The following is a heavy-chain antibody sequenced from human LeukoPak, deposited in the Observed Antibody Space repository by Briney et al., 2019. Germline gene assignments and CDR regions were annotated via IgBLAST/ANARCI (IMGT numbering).Heavy chain of an antibody. D-gene: IGHD1-1*01. CDR2: ITGTGGGGNKT. CDR3: ATTVTLDF. V-gene: IGHV3-23*01. J-gene: IGHJ4*02. Sequence: PVGSLRLSCAASGFTFRTYAMSWVRQAPGKGLEWVSVITGTGGGGNKTYYADSVRGRFSISRDDSKNVLFLQMNDLRVDDTAVYFCATTVTLDFWGQGTRVLVSS. CDR1: GFTFRTYA.